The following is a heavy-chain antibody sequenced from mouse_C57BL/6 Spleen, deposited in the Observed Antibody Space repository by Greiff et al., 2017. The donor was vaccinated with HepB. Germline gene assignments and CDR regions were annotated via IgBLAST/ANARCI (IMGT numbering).Heavy chain of an antibody. J-gene: IGHJ3*01. V-gene: IGHV5-4*01. CDR3: ARETPSYYGSSFAY. D-gene: IGHD1-1*01. Sequence: EVHLVESGGGLVKPGGSLKLSCAASGFTFSSYAMSWVRQTPEKRLEWVATISDGGSYTYYPDNVKGRFTISRDNAKNNLYLQMSHLKSEDTAMYYCARETPSYYGSSFAYWGQGTLVTVSA. CDR2: ISDGGSYT. CDR1: GFTFSSYA.